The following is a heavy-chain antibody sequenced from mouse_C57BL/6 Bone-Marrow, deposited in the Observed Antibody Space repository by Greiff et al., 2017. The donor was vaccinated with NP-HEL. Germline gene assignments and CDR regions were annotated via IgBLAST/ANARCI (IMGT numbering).Heavy chain of an antibody. Sequence: EVQLVESGEGLVKPGGSLKLSCAASGFTFSSYAMSWVRQTPEKRLEWVAYISSGGDYIYYADTVKGRFTISRDNARNTLYLQMSSLKSEDTAMYYCTRDPPVLGAMDYWGQGTSVTVSS. CDR1: GFTFSSYA. V-gene: IGHV5-9-1*02. CDR2: ISSGGDYI. J-gene: IGHJ4*01. CDR3: TRDPPVLGAMDY.